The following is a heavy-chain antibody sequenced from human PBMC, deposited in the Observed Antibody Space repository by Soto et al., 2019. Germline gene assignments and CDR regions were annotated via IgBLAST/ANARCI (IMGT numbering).Heavy chain of an antibody. D-gene: IGHD3-16*01. V-gene: IGHV1-18*01. CDR3: AMVDVYVTPSPQDV. CDR1: GYTFTRYG. Sequence: QVQLVQSGAEVKNPGASVKVSCKASGYTFTRYGIGWARQAPGQGLEWMGWINTSNGNTNYAQNVQGRVTLTTDTPTSTAYMALRSLRANDTAIYYSAMVDVYVTPSPQDVWGQGTTVIVSS. J-gene: IGHJ6*02. CDR2: INTSNGNT.